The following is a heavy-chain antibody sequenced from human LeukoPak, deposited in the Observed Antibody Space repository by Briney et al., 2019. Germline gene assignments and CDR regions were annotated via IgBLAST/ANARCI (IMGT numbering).Heavy chain of an antibody. Sequence: SETLSLTCAVYGGSFSGYYWSWIRQPPGKGLEWIGEINHSGSTNYNPSLESRVTISVDTSKNQFSLKLSSVTAADTAVYYCARNLYYYDSSGYSGGSWALGVWGKGTTVTVSS. CDR1: GGSFSGYY. D-gene: IGHD3-22*01. CDR3: ARNLYYYDSSGYSGGSWALGV. V-gene: IGHV4-34*01. J-gene: IGHJ6*04. CDR2: INHSGST.